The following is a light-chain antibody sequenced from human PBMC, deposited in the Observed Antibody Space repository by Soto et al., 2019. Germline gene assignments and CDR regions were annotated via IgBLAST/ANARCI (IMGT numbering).Light chain of an antibody. V-gene: IGLV2-14*01. Sequence: QSALTQPASVSGSPGQSITISCTGTSSDVAAYSYVSWYQQHPGKVPKLMIYEVSNRPSGVSDRFSGSKSGNTASLTISGLQAEDEADIYCTSYTSSSTVVFGGGTKLTVL. CDR3: TSYTSSSTVV. CDR2: EVS. CDR1: SSDVAAYSY. J-gene: IGLJ3*02.